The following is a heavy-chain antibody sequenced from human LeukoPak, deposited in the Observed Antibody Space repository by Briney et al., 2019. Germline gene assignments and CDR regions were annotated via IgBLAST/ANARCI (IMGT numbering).Heavy chain of an antibody. Sequence: SETLSLTCAVYGGSFSGYYWSWIRQPPGKGLEWIGEINHSGSTNYNPSLKSRVTISVDTSKNQFSLKLSSVTAADTAVYYCATSINHSVGATTEEYYYYMDVWGKGTTVTVSS. V-gene: IGHV4-34*01. CDR2: INHSGST. J-gene: IGHJ6*03. CDR1: GGSFSGYY. D-gene: IGHD1-26*01. CDR3: ATSINHSVGATTEEYYYYMDV.